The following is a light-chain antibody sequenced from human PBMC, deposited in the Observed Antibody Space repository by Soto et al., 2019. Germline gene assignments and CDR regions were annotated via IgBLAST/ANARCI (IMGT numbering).Light chain of an antibody. CDR1: SGSIASNY. J-gene: IGLJ2*01. Sequence: NFMLTQPHSVSESPGKTVTISCTRSSGSIASNYVQWYQQRPGSAPTTVIYEDNQRPSGVPDRFSGSIDSSSNSASLTISGLKTEDGADYYCQSYDSVYVVFGGGTKLTVL. V-gene: IGLV6-57*03. CDR2: EDN. CDR3: QSYDSVYVV.